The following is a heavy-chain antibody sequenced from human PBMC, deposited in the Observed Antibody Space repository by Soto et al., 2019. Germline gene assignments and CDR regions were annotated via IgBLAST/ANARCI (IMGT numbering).Heavy chain of an antibody. D-gene: IGHD2-8*01. CDR3: ARLNDCTNGVCSYDMDV. V-gene: IGHV3-11*06. Sequence: QVQLVESGGGLVKPGGSLRLSCAASGFTFSDYYMSWIRQAPGKGMEWVSYISSSSSYTNYADSVKGRFTISRDNAKNSLYLHMNSLRAEDAAVYYCARLNDCTNGVCSYDMDVWGQGTTVTVSS. CDR1: GFTFSDYY. J-gene: IGHJ6*02. CDR2: ISSSSSYT.